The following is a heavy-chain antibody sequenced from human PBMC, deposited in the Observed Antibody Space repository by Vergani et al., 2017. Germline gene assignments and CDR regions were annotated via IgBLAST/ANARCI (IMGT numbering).Heavy chain of an antibody. CDR3: ASQQWELYY. J-gene: IGHJ4*02. Sequence: EVQLLESGGGLVQPGGSLRLSCAASRFTFNNYAMTWVRQAPGKGLEWVSSISGSGDNTYYADSVKGRFTVSRDNSKNTLYLRMSSLRVDDTAVYYCASQQWELYYWGQGTLVTVSS. V-gene: IGHV3-23*01. CDR1: RFTFNNYA. CDR2: ISGSGDNT. D-gene: IGHD1-26*01.